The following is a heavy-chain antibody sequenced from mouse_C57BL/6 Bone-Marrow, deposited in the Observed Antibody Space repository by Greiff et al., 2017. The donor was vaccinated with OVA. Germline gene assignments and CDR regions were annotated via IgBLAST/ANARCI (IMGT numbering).Heavy chain of an antibody. CDR2: IDPSDSYT. J-gene: IGHJ2*01. CDR1: GYTFTSYW. Sequence: QVQLQQSGAELVMPGASVKLSCKASGYTFTSYWMHWVKQRPGQGLEWIGEIDPSDSYTNYNQKFKGKSTLTVDKSSSTAYMQLSSLTSEDSAVYYCARERDYFDYWGQGSTLTVSS. CDR3: ARERDYFDY. V-gene: IGHV1-69*01.